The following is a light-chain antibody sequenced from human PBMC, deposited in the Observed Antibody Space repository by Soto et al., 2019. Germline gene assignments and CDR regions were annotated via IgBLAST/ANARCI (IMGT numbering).Light chain of an antibody. J-gene: IGKJ1*01. V-gene: IGKV3-20*01. CDR2: GAS. CDR1: QRVSSSY. Sequence: EIVLTQSPGTLSLSPGDRATLSCRASQRVSSSYLAWYQQKPSQAPGLLIYGASSRATGIPDRFSRSGSGTDFTLTISRLEPEDFAVYYRQQYGRSPWTFGQGTKVEVK. CDR3: QQYGRSPWT.